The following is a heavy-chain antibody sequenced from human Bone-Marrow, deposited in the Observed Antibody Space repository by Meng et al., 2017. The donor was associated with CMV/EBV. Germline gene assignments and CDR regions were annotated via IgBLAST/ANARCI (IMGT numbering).Heavy chain of an antibody. D-gene: IGHD4-11*01. CDR3: ARQHVTTLGARNSGMDV. CDR2: INHSGST. CDR1: GGSFSGYY. Sequence: SQTLSLTCAVYGGSFSGYYWSWIRQPPGKGLEWIGEINHSGSTNYNPSLKSRVTISVDTSKNQFSLKLSSVTAADTALYYCARQHVTTLGARNSGMDVWGQGTTVTVSS. J-gene: IGHJ6*02. V-gene: IGHV4-34*01.